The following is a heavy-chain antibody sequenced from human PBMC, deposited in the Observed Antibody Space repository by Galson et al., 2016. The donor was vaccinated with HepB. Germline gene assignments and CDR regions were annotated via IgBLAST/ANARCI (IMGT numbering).Heavy chain of an antibody. J-gene: IGHJ4*02. D-gene: IGHD6-19*01. Sequence: PLRLSCAASGFTFDDFPMHWVRQRPGTGLEWVSLISWDGSLTYYADSVKGRFTISRDNSKNSLYLQMNSLRPEDTALYYCGKDRRTSGWFGADYWGQGTLVTVSS. CDR3: GKDRRTSGWFGADY. CDR1: GFTFDDFP. V-gene: IGHV3-43*01. CDR2: ISWDGSLT.